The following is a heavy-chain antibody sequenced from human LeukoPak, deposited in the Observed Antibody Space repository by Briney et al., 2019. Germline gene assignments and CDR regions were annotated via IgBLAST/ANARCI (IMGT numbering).Heavy chain of an antibody. CDR3: ARTVATLGVDY. Sequence: GGSLRLSCAASGFTFSSYGMHWVRQAPGKGLEWVAVIWYDGSNKYYADSVKGRFTISRDDSKNTLYLQMNSLRVEDTAVYYCARTVATLGVDYWGQGTLVTVSS. CDR2: IWYDGSNK. J-gene: IGHJ4*02. CDR1: GFTFSSYG. D-gene: IGHD5-12*01. V-gene: IGHV3-33*01.